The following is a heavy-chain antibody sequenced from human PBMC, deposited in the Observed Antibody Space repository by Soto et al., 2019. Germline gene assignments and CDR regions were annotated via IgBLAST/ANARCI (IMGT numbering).Heavy chain of an antibody. V-gene: IGHV4-59*01. Sequence: PSETLSLTCTVSGGSISSDYWSWIRQPPDKGLEWIGYIYYSGNTNFNPSVQSRVSMSVDTSKNQFSLKMTSVTAADTAVYYCAGGHSLQLVDYRRDRALVPACS. J-gene: IGHJ4*01. D-gene: IGHD6-6*01. CDR1: GGSISSDY. CDR2: IYYSGNT. CDR3: AGGHSLQLVDY.